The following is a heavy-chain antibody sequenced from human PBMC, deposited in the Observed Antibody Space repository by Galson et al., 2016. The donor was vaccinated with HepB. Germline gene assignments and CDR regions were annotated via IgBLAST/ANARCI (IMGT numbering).Heavy chain of an antibody. J-gene: IGHJ4*02. CDR1: GFTFRTYS. V-gene: IGHV3-21*01. CDR2: ISSSVSYI. Sequence: SLRLSCAASGFTFRTYSMNWVRQAPGKGLEWVSVISSSVSYIYYADTVKGRFTISRDNSKNTLYLQMNGLRTEDTAVYYCAKDLKSSVAYYFDSWGQGTLVTVSS. D-gene: IGHD6-19*01. CDR3: AKDLKSSVAYYFDS.